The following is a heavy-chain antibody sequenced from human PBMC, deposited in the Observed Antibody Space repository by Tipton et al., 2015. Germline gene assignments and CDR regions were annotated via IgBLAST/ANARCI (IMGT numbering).Heavy chain of an antibody. V-gene: IGHV4-39*07. J-gene: IGHJ4*02. CDR3: ARLGWEAATPPGFDY. D-gene: IGHD6-13*01. CDR2: IYHTGST. Sequence: TLSLTCTVSGGSVSSISYCWYWVRQPPGKGLEWIGEIYHTGSTNYNPSLKSRVTIFLDKSTNQFSLRLTSVTAADTAVYYCARLGWEAATPPGFDYWGQGALVTVSS. CDR1: GGSVSSISYC.